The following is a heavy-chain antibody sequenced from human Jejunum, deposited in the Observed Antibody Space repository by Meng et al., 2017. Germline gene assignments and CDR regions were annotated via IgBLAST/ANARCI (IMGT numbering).Heavy chain of an antibody. CDR2: INPSGDFT. V-gene: IGHV1-46*01. CDR1: GYTFTRHY. J-gene: IGHJ5*02. D-gene: IGHD3-10*01. CDR3: ARDNSAAETSWWFDP. Sequence: ASAQVSCKTSGYTFTRHYQHWVRQAPGQGLEWMGVINPSGDFTIYAQKFQDRLTLTRDTSTNTVYMELSSLTSEDTAVYYCARDNSAAETSWWFDPWGQGTLVTVSS.